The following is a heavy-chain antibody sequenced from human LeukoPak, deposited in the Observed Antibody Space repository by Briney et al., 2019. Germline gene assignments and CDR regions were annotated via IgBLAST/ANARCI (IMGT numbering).Heavy chain of an antibody. Sequence: PGGSLRLSRAASGFTVSSNYMSWVRQAPGKGLEWVSVIYSGGSTYYADSVKGRFTISRDNSKNTLYLQMNSQRAEDTAVYYCAREAVAGKGAWFDPWGQGTLVTVSS. J-gene: IGHJ5*02. CDR2: IYSGGST. V-gene: IGHV3-53*01. CDR1: GFTVSSNY. CDR3: AREAVAGKGAWFDP. D-gene: IGHD6-19*01.